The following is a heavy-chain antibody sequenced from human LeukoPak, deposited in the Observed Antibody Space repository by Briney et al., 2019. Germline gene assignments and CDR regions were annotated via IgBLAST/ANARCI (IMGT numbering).Heavy chain of an antibody. CDR2: MRNDGGAK. Sequence: GGSLRLSCAASGFTFTNYAMHWVRQAPGKGLDWVAFMRNDGGAKYYADSVKGRFTISRDNSKNTLFLQMDSLRVEDTAIYYCAKDPHYYDNSGQYFQPWGQGTLVIVSS. J-gene: IGHJ1*01. CDR1: GFTFTNYA. V-gene: IGHV3-30*02. CDR3: AKDPHYYDNSGQYFQP. D-gene: IGHD3-22*01.